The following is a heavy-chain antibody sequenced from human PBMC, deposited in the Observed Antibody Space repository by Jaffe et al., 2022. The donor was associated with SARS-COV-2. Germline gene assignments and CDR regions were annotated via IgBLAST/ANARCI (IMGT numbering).Heavy chain of an antibody. CDR1: GFTFSGSA. CDR3: TTVRERVVPAAFPFDY. J-gene: IGHJ4*02. V-gene: IGHV3-73*01. Sequence: EVQLVESGGGLVQPGGSLKLSCAASGFTFSGSAMHWVRQASGKGLEWVGRIRSKANSYATAYAASVKGRFTISRDDSKNTAYLQMNSLKTEDTAVYYCTTVRERVVPAAFPFDYWGQGTLVTVSS. D-gene: IGHD2-2*01. CDR2: IRSKANSYAT.